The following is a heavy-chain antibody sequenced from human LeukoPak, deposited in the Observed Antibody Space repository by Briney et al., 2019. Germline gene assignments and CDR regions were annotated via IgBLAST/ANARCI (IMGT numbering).Heavy chain of an antibody. Sequence: GGSLRLSCAASGFTFTCCWMSWVRQTPGKGLEWVARIKQDGREKFYADSVKGRFTISRDNAKNSLYLQVNSLRAEDTAVYYCARVPGRTRYFDSWGQGILVTVSS. CDR3: ARVPGRTRYFDS. D-gene: IGHD1-26*01. J-gene: IGHJ4*02. CDR1: GFTFTCCW. CDR2: IKQDGREK. V-gene: IGHV3-7*01.